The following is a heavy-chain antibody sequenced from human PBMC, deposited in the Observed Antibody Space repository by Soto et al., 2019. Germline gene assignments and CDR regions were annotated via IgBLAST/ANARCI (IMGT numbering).Heavy chain of an antibody. V-gene: IGHV3-23*01. J-gene: IGHJ5*01. CDR1: GFTFRSYA. CDR3: AKSYFDSSGFDS. D-gene: IGHD3-22*01. Sequence: PGGSLRLSCAASGFTFRSYALSWVRQAPGKGLEWVSTVSDTGISTYYAGSVTGRFTISRDNSRNTVYLQMNSLRAEDTAVYYCAKSYFDSSGFDSWGLGTLVTVPQ. CDR2: VSDTGIST.